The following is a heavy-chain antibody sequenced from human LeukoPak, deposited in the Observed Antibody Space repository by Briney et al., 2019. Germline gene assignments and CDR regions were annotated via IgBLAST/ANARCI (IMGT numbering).Heavy chain of an antibody. CDR1: GFTFRSYG. V-gene: IGHV3-33*01. CDR2: IWYDGSNK. Sequence: GGSLRLSCAASGFTFRSYGMHWVRQAPGKGLEWVALIWYDGSNKYYAESVKGRFTISRDNSKNTLYLEMNTLRGEDTAAYYCARDVRSNWYDDWGQGTLVTVSS. J-gene: IGHJ5*02. CDR3: ARDVRSNWYDD.